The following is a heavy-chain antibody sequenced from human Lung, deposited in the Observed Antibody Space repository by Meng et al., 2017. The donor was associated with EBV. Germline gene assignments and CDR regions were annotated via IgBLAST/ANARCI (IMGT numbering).Heavy chain of an antibody. J-gene: IGHJ5*02. D-gene: IGHD6-19*01. CDR2: IGHSGIT. CDR3: VRSSGWVRTGFDP. Sequence: QPRLRKSAPGLVTPSEALSLTCGVRAASITTSGYYWGWIRQPPGKGLEWIGSIGHSGITYYTPSLKSRVTVSIDTSKSQFSLKLTSVTAADTAVYYCVRSSGWVRTGFDPWGQGTLVTVSS. V-gene: IGHV4-39*01. CDR1: AASITTSGYY.